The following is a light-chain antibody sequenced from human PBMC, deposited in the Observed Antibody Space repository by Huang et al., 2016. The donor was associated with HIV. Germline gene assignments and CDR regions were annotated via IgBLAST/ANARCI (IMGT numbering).Light chain of an antibody. CDR3: MQGTHLPLT. CDR2: EVS. J-gene: IGKJ4*01. Sequence: DVVMTQTPVSLSVTPGQAASISCKSSQSLLHTDGKTYLYWFLQKPGQSPQLLIYEVSRRFSGGPDRFRGSGSGTTFTLIISRVEAEDVGIYFCMQGTHLPLTFGGGTKVEIK. CDR1: QSLLHTDGKTY. V-gene: IGKV2-29*02.